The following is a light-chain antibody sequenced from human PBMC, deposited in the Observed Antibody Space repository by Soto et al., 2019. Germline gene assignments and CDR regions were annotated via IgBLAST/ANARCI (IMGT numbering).Light chain of an antibody. J-gene: IGLJ3*02. CDR1: ISDIGDYND. CDR3: SSYRSSSPLVV. Sequence: QSALTQPASVSGSPGQSITISCTGTISDIGDYNDVSWYQQHPGKAPKLMIYDVSNRPSGVSNRFSGSKSGYTASLTISGLQPEDEADYYCSSYRSSSPLVVFGGGTKLTVL. V-gene: IGLV2-14*03. CDR2: DVS.